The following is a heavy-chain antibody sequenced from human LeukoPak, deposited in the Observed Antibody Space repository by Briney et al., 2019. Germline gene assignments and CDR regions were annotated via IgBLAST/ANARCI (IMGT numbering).Heavy chain of an antibody. D-gene: IGHD1-1*01. CDR3: ARQLERRYHYYMDV. J-gene: IGHJ6*03. V-gene: IGHV1-69*13. CDR2: IIPIFATT. CDR1: GGTFSSYA. Sequence: SVKVSCKASGGTFSSYAISWVRQAPGQGLEWMGGIIPIFATTNFAQKFQGRVTITADESTSTAYMELSSLRSEDTAVYYCARQLERRYHYYMDVWGKGTTVTVSS.